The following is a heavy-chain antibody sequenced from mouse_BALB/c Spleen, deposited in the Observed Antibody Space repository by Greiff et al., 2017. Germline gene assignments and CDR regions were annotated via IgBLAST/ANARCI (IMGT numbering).Heavy chain of an antibody. J-gene: IGHJ3*01. CDR1: GYTFTGYW. D-gene: IGHD3-3*01. CDR3: ARRDPAWFAY. V-gene: IGHV1S81*02. CDR2: INPSNGRT. Sequence: QVQLQQPGAELVKPGASVKLSCKASGYTFTGYWMHWVKQRPGQGLEWIGEINPSNGRTNYNEKFKSKATLTVDKSSSTAYMQLSSLTSEDSAVYYCARRDPAWFAYWGQGTLVTVSA.